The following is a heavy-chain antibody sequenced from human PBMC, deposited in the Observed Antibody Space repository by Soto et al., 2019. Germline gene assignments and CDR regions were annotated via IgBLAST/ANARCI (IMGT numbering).Heavy chain of an antibody. CDR3: AKGGHASPFDY. CDR1: GITFGRFA. CDR2: ISGNGDET. Sequence: EVQLLESGGGLVQPGGSLRLSCAVSGITFGRFAMTWVRQAPGEGLEWVSTISGNGDETFYADSGKVRFTISRDNSRNTVFLQMNSLRVEDTAMYYCAKGGHASPFDYWGLGNLVTGSS. J-gene: IGHJ4*02. D-gene: IGHD5-12*01. V-gene: IGHV3-23*01.